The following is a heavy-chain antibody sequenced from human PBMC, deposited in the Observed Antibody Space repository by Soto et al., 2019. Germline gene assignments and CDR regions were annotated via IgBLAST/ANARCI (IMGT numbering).Heavy chain of an antibody. V-gene: IGHV3-23*01. J-gene: IGHJ4*02. CDR1: GFTFSTYA. Sequence: EVQLLESGGGLVQPGGSLRLSCATSGFTFSTYAMSWVRQAPRKGLEWVSAISGNGGDYTYYADSVKGRFTISRDNSKNTLYLQMNSLRAEDTAVYYCVPLCRYCSTTTPSWGQGTLVTVSS. CDR2: ISGNGGDYT. CDR3: VPLCRYCSTTTPS. D-gene: IGHD2-2*01.